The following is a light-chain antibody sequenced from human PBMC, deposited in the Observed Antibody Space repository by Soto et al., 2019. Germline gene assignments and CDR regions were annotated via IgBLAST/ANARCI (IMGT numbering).Light chain of an antibody. V-gene: IGKV1-9*01. CDR2: GAS. Sequence: IQLTQSPSSLSASVGDRVTITCRASQGISSYLAWYQQKPGKAPKLLISGASTLLSGVPSRFSGSGSGTEFTLTLSSLQPEDFATYYCQHYNTYSPGTFGQGTKVEIK. CDR3: QHYNTYSPGT. J-gene: IGKJ1*01. CDR1: QGISSY.